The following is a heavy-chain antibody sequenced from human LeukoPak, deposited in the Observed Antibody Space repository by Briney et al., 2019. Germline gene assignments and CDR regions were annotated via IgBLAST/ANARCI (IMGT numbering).Heavy chain of an antibody. V-gene: IGHV3-21*01. D-gene: IGHD6-19*01. J-gene: IGHJ4*02. Sequence: PGGSLRLSCAASGFTFSSYSMNWVRQAPGKGLEWVSSISSSSSYIYYADSVKGRFTISRDNAKNSLYLQMNSLRAEDTAVYSCARVRGAAVAGTPERAFDYWGQGTLVTVSS. CDR3: ARVRGAAVAGTPERAFDY. CDR2: ISSSSSYI. CDR1: GFTFSSYS.